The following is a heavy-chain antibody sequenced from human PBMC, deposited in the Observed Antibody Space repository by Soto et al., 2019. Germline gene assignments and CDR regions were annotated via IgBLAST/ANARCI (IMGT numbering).Heavy chain of an antibody. J-gene: IGHJ5*02. D-gene: IGHD6-6*01. Sequence: SETLSLTCTVSGGSISSSSYYWGWIRQPPGKGLEWIGSIYYSGSTYYNPSLKSRVTISVDTSKNQFSLKLSSVTAADTAVYYCARLIAARPRFAFDPWGQGTLVTVSS. CDR3: ARLIAARPRFAFDP. CDR1: GGSISSSSYY. CDR2: IYYSGST. V-gene: IGHV4-39*01.